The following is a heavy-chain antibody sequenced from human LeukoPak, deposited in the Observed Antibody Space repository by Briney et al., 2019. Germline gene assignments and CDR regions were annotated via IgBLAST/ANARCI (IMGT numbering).Heavy chain of an antibody. Sequence: GGSLRLSCAASGFTFSSYWMHWVRQAPGKGLVWVSRINSDGSSTSYADSVKGRFTISRDNAKNTLYLQMDSLRAEDTAVYYCARETDCSSTSCYAGSDYWGQGTLVTVSS. V-gene: IGHV3-74*01. J-gene: IGHJ4*02. CDR2: INSDGSST. CDR1: GFTFSSYW. CDR3: ARETDCSSTSCYAGSDY. D-gene: IGHD2-2*01.